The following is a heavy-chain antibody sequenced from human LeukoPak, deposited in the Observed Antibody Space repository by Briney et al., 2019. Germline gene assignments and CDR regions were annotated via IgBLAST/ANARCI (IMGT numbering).Heavy chain of an antibody. Sequence: GGSLRLSCAASGFTFSSYAMSWVRQAPGKGLEWVSVIRGSGGSTYYADSVKGRFTTSRDNSKNTLYLQMNSLRAEDTAVYYCAKDMAPHGYFGFDYWGQGTLVTVSS. D-gene: IGHD3-9*01. CDR3: AKDMAPHGYFGFDY. J-gene: IGHJ4*02. CDR1: GFTFSSYA. V-gene: IGHV3-23*01. CDR2: IRGSGGST.